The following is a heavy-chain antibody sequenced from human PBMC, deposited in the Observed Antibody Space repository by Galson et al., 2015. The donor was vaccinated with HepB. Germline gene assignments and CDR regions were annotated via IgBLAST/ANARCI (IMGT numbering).Heavy chain of an antibody. J-gene: IGHJ3*02. V-gene: IGHV3-49*03. CDR2: IRSKAYGGRT. Sequence: SLRLSCAASGFTFGDYPMSWFRQAPGKGLGWVGFIRSKAYGGRTEYAASVKGRFTISRDDSKSVAYLQMNSLKTEDTAVYYCSRGEYYDFWSDAFDIWGQGTMVTVSS. CDR1: GFTFGDYP. D-gene: IGHD3-3*01. CDR3: SRGEYYDFWSDAFDI.